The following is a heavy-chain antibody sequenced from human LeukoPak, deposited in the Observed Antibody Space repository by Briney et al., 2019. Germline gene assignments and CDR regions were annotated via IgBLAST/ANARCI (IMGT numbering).Heavy chain of an antibody. V-gene: IGHV1-2*02. CDR1: GYTFTGYY. D-gene: IGHD3-10*01. Sequence: ASVKVSCKASGYTFTGYYMRWVRQAPGQGLERMGWINPNSGGTNYAQKFQGRVTMIKDTSISTAYMELSRLRSDDTAVYYCARAPGANYYGSGVMDYWGQGTLVTVSS. CDR2: INPNSGGT. J-gene: IGHJ4*02. CDR3: ARAPGANYYGSGVMDY.